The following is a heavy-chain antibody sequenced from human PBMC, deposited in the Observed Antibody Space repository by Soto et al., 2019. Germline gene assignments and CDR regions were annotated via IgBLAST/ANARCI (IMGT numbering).Heavy chain of an antibody. Sequence: SQTLSLTCAISGDSVSSNSAAWNWIRQSPSRGLEWLGRTYYRSKWYNDYAVSVKSRITINPDTSKNQFSLQLNSVTPEDTGVYFCARDVGSGWYPVGAFDIWGQGTRVTVSS. D-gene: IGHD6-19*01. V-gene: IGHV6-1*01. CDR1: GDSVSSNSAA. J-gene: IGHJ3*02. CDR3: ARDVGSGWYPVGAFDI. CDR2: TYYRSKWYN.